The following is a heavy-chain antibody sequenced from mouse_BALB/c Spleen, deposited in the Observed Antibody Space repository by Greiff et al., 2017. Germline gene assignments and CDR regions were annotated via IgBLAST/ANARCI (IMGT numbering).Heavy chain of an antibody. Sequence: EVKLQESGPELVKPGASVKISCKASGYSFTGYFMNWVMQSHGKSLEWIGRINPYNGDTFYNQKFKGKATLTVDKSSSTAHMELRSLASEDSAVYYCARGRYYGSSPFAYWGQGTLVTVSA. CDR1: GYSFTGYF. D-gene: IGHD1-1*01. CDR2: INPYNGDT. CDR3: ARGRYYGSSPFAY. J-gene: IGHJ3*01. V-gene: IGHV1-20*02.